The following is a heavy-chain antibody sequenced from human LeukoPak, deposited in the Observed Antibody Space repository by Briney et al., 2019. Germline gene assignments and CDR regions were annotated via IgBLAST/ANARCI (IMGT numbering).Heavy chain of an antibody. Sequence: SETLSLTCAVYGGSFSGYYWSWIRQPPGKGLEWIGEINHSGSTNYNPSLKSRVTISVDTSKNQFSLKLSSVTAADTAVYYCARGKINYYDSSGYPPCFDYWGQGTLVTVSS. CDR3: ARGKINYYDSSGYPPCFDY. D-gene: IGHD3-22*01. CDR1: GGSFSGYY. V-gene: IGHV4-34*01. J-gene: IGHJ4*02. CDR2: INHSGST.